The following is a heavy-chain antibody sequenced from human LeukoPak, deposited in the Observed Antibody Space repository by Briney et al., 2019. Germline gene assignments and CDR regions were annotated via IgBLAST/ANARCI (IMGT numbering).Heavy chain of an antibody. Sequence: ASVKVSCKASGGTFSSYAISWVRQAPGQGLEWMGRINPNSGGTNYAQKFQGRVTMTRDTSISTAYMELSRLRSDDTAVYYCARDLSRFGDDWFDPWGQGTLVTVSS. CDR1: GGTFSSYA. CDR3: ARDLSRFGDDWFDP. V-gene: IGHV1-2*06. J-gene: IGHJ5*02. D-gene: IGHD3-10*01. CDR2: INPNSGGT.